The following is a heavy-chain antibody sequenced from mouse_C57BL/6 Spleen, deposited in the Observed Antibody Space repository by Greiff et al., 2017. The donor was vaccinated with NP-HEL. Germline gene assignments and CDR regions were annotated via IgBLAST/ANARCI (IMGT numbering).Heavy chain of an antibody. J-gene: IGHJ3*01. D-gene: IGHD2-4*01. CDR3: ARYDSFAY. CDR1: GFTFSDYY. V-gene: IGHV5-12*01. CDR2: ISNGGGST. Sequence: EVKLMESGGGLVQPGGSLKLSCAASGFTFSDYYMYLVRQTPEKRLEWVAYISNGGGSTYYPDTVKGRFTISRDNAKNTLYLQMSRLKSEDTAMYYCARYDSFAYWGQGTLVTVSA.